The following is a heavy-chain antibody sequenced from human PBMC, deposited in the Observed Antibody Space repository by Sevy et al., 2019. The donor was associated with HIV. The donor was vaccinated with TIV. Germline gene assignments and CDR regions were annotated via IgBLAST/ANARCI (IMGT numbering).Heavy chain of an antibody. D-gene: IGHD4-17*01. V-gene: IGHV3-7*01. J-gene: IGHJ5*02. CDR3: ARVIDYGELGNWFDP. Sequence: GGSLRLSCAASGFTFSSYWMNWVRQAPGKGLEWVANIKPDGSDKYYVGSLKGRFTIYRDNAKNSLYLEMNNLGAEDTAVYYCARVIDYGELGNWFDPWGQGTLVTVSS. CDR1: GFTFSSYW. CDR2: IKPDGSDK.